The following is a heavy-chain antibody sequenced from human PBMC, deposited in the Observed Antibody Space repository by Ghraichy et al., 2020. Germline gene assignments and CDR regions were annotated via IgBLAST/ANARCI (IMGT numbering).Heavy chain of an antibody. CDR3: AKDTGYCSSTTCYAEGGWFDP. V-gene: IGHV3-23*01. CDR1: GFTFSSYA. J-gene: IGHJ5*02. Sequence: GGSLRLSCAASGFTFSSYAMSWVRQAPGKGLEWVSTISGSGGNTHYADSVKGRFTISRDNSKNTLYLQMNSLRAEDTAVYYCAKDTGYCSSTTCYAEGGWFDPWGQGTLVTVSS. D-gene: IGHD2-2*01. CDR2: ISGSGGNT.